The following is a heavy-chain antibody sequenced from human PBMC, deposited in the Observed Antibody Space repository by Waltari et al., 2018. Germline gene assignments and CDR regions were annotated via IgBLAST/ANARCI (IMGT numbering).Heavy chain of an antibody. CDR2: INPSGGST. D-gene: IGHD6-19*01. V-gene: IGHV1-46*01. CDR1: GYTFTSYY. CDR3: ARDRGSGWYGSSDY. J-gene: IGHJ4*02. Sequence: QVQLVQSGAEVKKPGASVKVSCKASGYTFTSYYMHWVRQAPGQGLEWMGIINPSGGSTSYAQKFQCRVTMTRDTATSTVYMELSSLGSEDTAVYYCARDRGSGWYGSSDYWGQGTLVTVSS.